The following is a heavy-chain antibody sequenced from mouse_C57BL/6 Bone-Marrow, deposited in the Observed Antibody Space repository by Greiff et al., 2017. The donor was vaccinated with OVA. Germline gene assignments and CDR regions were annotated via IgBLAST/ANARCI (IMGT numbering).Heavy chain of an antibody. D-gene: IGHD1-1*01. CDR2: IHPNSGST. V-gene: IGHV1-64*01. CDR3: ARETTVVGDY. J-gene: IGHJ2*01. Sequence: QVQLQQPGAELVKPGASVKLSCKASGYTFTSYWMHWVKQRPGQGLEWIGMIHPNSGSTNYNEKFKSKATLTVDKSSSTAYMQLSSLTSEDAAVYYCARETTVVGDYWGQGTTLTVSS. CDR1: GYTFTSYW.